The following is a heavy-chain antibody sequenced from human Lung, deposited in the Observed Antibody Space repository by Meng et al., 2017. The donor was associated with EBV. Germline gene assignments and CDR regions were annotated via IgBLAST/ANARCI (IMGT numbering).Heavy chain of an antibody. CDR2: IYYTGSS. Sequence: QVRLPASGPGLVQPSQTLSLTCTVSGGSVISGGYYWSWIRQQPGKGPEWIGYIYYTGSSFYNPSLKSRVTISVDTSKNQFSLNLSSVTAADTAVYYCANAGRFGESLGDYWGQGILVTASS. D-gene: IGHD3-10*01. CDR1: GGSVISGGYY. CDR3: ANAGRFGESLGDY. V-gene: IGHV4-31*04. J-gene: IGHJ4*02.